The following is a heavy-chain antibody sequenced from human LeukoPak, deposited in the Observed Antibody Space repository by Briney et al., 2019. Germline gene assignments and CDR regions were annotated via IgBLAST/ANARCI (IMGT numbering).Heavy chain of an antibody. Sequence: GGSLRLSCAASGFTFSSYEMNWVRQAPGKGLEWVSYISSSGVPTHYADSVKDRFTISRDNAKNSLYLQMNSLRAEGTAVYYCARVDPPVGAFDYWGQGSLVTVSS. J-gene: IGHJ4*02. CDR1: GFTFSSYE. CDR3: ARVDPPVGAFDY. V-gene: IGHV3-48*03. D-gene: IGHD1-26*01. CDR2: ISSSGVPT.